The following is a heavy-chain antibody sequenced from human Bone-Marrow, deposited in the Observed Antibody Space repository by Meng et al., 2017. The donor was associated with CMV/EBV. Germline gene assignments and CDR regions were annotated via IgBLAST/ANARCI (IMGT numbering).Heavy chain of an antibody. CDR2: IWYDGSNK. CDR3: AKAGIAVAGTFDY. CDR1: GFTFSSYG. J-gene: IGHJ4*02. D-gene: IGHD6-19*01. Sequence: GESLKISCAASGFTFSSYGMHWVRQAPGKGLEWVAVIWYDGSNKYYADSVKGRFTISRDNSKNTLYLQMNSLRAEDTAAYYCAKAGIAVAGTFDYWGQGTLVTVSS. V-gene: IGHV3-30*02.